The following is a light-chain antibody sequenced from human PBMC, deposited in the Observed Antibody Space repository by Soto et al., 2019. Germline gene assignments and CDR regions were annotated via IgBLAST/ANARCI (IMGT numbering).Light chain of an antibody. CDR1: QSVLYSSNNKNY. Sequence: DIVMTQSPDSLAVSLGERATINCKSSQSVLYSSNNKNYLAWYQQKPGQPPKLLIYWASTRESGVPDRFSGRGTGTEFTLTISSLQAEDVAVYYCQQYYSTPGLTFGGGTKVEIK. J-gene: IGKJ4*02. CDR2: WAS. V-gene: IGKV4-1*01. CDR3: QQYYSTPGLT.